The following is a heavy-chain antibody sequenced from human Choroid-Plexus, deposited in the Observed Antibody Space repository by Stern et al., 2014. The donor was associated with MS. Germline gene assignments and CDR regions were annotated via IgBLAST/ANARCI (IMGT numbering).Heavy chain of an antibody. CDR2: VSDDGSNK. CDR1: GFTFGSCA. J-gene: IGHJ5*02. V-gene: IGHV3-30*18. D-gene: IGHD2/OR15-2a*01. Sequence: VQLLESGGGVVQPGRPLRLSCVASGFTFGSCAMHWVRQAPGKGLEWVAGVSDDGSNKYYADSVKGRFTISRDNSQNTLYMQMSSLRPEDTAVYYCAKDRQYLTYFFDHWGQGSLVTVSS. CDR3: AKDRQYLTYFFDH.